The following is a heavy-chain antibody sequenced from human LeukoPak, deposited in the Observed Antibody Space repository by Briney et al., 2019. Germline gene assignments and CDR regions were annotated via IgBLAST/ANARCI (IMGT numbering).Heavy chain of an antibody. D-gene: IGHD4-23*01. CDR2: IYSGGST. J-gene: IGHJ6*02. V-gene: IGHV3-53*01. CDR3: ARASGGTYYYYGMDV. CDR1: GFTFSSYW. Sequence: PGGSLRLSCAASGFTFSSYWMSWVRQAPGKGLGWVSVIYSGGSTYYADSVKGRFTISRDNSKNTLYLQMNSLRVEDTAVYYCARASGGTYYYYGMDVWGQGTTVTVSS.